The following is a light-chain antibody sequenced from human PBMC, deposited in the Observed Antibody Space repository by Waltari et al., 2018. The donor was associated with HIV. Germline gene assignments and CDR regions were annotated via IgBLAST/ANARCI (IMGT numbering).Light chain of an antibody. V-gene: IGLV1-51*01. J-gene: IGLJ3*02. CDR3: GTWDSSLSAGV. CDR1: SSHIGKTC. Sequence: QYVLTQPPSVSPAAGQKVTISCSGSSSHIGKTCVSRYQQLPGTAPKLLIYDNNKRPSGIPDRFSGSKSGTSATLGITGLQTGDEADYYCGTWDSSLSAGVFGGGTKLTVL. CDR2: DNN.